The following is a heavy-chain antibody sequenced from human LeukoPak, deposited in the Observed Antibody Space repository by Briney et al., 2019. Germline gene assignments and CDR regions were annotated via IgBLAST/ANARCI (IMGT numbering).Heavy chain of an antibody. J-gene: IGHJ5*02. D-gene: IGHD2-8*02. Sequence: GGSLRLSCAASGFPFSNHAMNWVRQPPGKGLEWVSAISNGNTYYADSVRGRFTISRDDSKNMVYLQMNSLRDEDTALYYCVREAGYCTSVCLKSNWFDPWGQGNLVTVSS. V-gene: IGHV3-23*01. CDR2: ISNGNT. CDR3: VREAGYCTSVCLKSNWFDP. CDR1: GFPFSNHA.